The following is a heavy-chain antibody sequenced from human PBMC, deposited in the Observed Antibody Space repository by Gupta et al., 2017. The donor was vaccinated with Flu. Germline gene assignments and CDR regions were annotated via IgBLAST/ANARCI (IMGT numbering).Heavy chain of an antibody. CDR2: VNHNGTA. CDR3: ARVNISLIYCSSSTCYNRGNWFDP. Sequence: QVQLHQWGGGQLKPSETLSLTCAVSGTSFTNYGWAWIRQSPGKGLEWIGEVNHNGTASYNPSLKTRVTISTDTSQSEFSLKLTSVTVADTAVYYCARVNISLIYCSSSTCYNRGNWFDPWGQGTLVTVSS. D-gene: IGHD3-9*01. J-gene: IGHJ5*02. V-gene: IGHV4-34*01. CDR1: GTSFTNYG.